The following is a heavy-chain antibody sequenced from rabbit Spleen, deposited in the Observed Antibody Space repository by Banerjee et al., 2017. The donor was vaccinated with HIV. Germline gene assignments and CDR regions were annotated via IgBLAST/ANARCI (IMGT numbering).Heavy chain of an antibody. CDR1: GFIISSTY. CDR3: ARGGGL. V-gene: IGHV1S7*01. J-gene: IGHJ4*01. Sequence: QSLEESGGGLVKPGASLTLTCKASGFIISSTYWICWVRQAPGKGLEWIGYIDPVFGSAYYASWVNGRFSISRENTQNTVSLQLNSLTAADTATYFCARGGGLWGPGTLVTVS. CDR2: IDPVFGSA.